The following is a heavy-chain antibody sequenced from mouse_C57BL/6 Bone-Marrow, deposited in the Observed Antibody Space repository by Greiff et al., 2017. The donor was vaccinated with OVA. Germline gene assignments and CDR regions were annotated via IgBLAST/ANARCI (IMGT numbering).Heavy chain of an antibody. D-gene: IGHD1-2*01. CDR1: GYTFTSYG. CDR3: ARVPTTAYYFDY. CDR2: IYPRSGNT. J-gene: IGHJ2*01. V-gene: IGHV1-81*01. Sequence: QVHVKQSGAELARPGASVKLSCKASGYTFTSYGISWVKQRTGQGLEWIGEIYPRSGNTYYNEKFKGKATLTADKSSSTAYMELRSLTSEDSAVYFCARVPTTAYYFDYWGQGTTLTVSS.